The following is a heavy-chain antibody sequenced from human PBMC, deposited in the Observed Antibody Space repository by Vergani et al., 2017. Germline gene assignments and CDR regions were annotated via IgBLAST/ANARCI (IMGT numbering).Heavy chain of an antibody. CDR3: AKANPRNSGYDYLYYYHAMDV. CDR2: ISGSGGST. D-gene: IGHD5-12*01. CDR1: GFTFNHSA. Sequence: EVQLLESGGDFVQPGGSLRLSCAASGFTFNHSAMNWVRQAPGKGLEWVSGISGSGGSTYYAGSVKGRFTISRDSSKNTLYLQMNSLSAGDTAVYYCAKANPRNSGYDYLYYYHAMDVWGQGTTVTVSS. J-gene: IGHJ6*02. V-gene: IGHV3-23*01.